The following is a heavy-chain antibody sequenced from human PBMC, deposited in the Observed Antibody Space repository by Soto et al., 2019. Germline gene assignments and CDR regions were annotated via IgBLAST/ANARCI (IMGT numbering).Heavy chain of an antibody. Sequence: QVQLVQSGPGVRKLGPRVKFSARVSEAPFTAYPISWLHQAPGQGLNGMGGTIPIFGTANSAQKFQGRVTITADESTSTAYMELSSLRSEDTAVYYCARTKASIAARPDYYYGMDVWGQGTTVTVSS. D-gene: IGHD6-6*01. J-gene: IGHJ6*02. V-gene: IGHV1-69*01. CDR1: EAPFTAYP. CDR3: ARTKASIAARPDYYYGMDV. CDR2: TIPIFGTA.